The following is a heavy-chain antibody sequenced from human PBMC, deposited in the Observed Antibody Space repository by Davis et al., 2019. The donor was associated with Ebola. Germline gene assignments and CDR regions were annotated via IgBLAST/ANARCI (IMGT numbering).Heavy chain of an antibody. D-gene: IGHD5/OR15-5a*01. CDR1: GFTFNNYY. CDR2: IKTDGSTT. CDR3: ARDVYHMDV. V-gene: IGHV3-74*01. J-gene: IGHJ6*02. Sequence: HTGGSLRLSCAASGFTFNNYYMHWVRQAPGKGLVWVARIKTDGSTTRYADSVKGRFTISRDNAKNTLYLQMNSLRAEDTAVYYCARDVYHMDVWGQGTTVTISS.